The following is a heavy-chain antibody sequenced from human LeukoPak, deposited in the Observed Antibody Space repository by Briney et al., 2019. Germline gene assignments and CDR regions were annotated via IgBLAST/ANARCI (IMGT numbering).Heavy chain of an antibody. CDR1: GFTFSGSA. J-gene: IGHJ3*02. CDR3: TRHGGRDYYDSSEDAFDI. D-gene: IGHD3-22*01. CDR2: IRSRAHSYAT. Sequence: GRSLRLSCAASGFTFSGSAMHWVRQASGKGLEWVGRIRSRAHSYATAYAASVKGRFTISRDDSKNTTYLQMNSLKTEDTAVYYCTRHGGRDYYDSSEDAFDIWGQGTMVIVSS. V-gene: IGHV3-73*01.